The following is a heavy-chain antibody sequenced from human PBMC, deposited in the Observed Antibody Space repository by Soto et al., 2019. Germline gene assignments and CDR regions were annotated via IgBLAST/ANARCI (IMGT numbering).Heavy chain of an antibody. Sequence: SVKVSCKASGGTFSSYAISWVRQAPGQGLEWMGGIIPIFGTANYAQKFQGRVTITADESTSTAYMELSSLRSGDTAVYYCAINSRADSSWSPSDAFDIWGQGTMVTVSS. J-gene: IGHJ3*02. CDR3: AINSRADSSWSPSDAFDI. CDR1: GGTFSSYA. D-gene: IGHD6-13*01. V-gene: IGHV1-69*13. CDR2: IIPIFGTA.